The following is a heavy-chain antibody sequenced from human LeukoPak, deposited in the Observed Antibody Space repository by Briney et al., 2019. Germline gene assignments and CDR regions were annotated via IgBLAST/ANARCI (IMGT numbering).Heavy chain of an antibody. CDR1: GFTFSSYG. CDR2: IWYDGSNK. J-gene: IGHJ6*02. CDR3: ARDKAAAGTHPVYYYYGMDV. V-gene: IGHV3-33*01. D-gene: IGHD6-13*01. Sequence: PGGSLRLSCAASGFTFSSYGMHWVRQAPGKGLEWVAVIWYDGSNKYYADSVKGRFTISRDNSKNTLYLQMNSLRAEDTAVYYCARDKAAAGTHPVYYYYGMDVWGQGTTVTVSS.